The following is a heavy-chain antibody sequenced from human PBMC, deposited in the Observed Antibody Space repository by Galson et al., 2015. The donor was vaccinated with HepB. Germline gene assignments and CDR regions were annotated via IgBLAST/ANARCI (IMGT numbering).Heavy chain of an antibody. J-gene: IGHJ5*02. CDR1: GYTFTSYG. V-gene: IGHV1-69*13. CDR2: IIPIFGTA. CDR3: ARGGKRLERLGWFDP. Sequence: SVKVSCKASGYTFTSYGISWVRQAPGQGLEWMGGIIPIFGTANYAQKFQGRVTITADESTSTAYMELSSLRSEDTAVYYCARGGKRLERLGWFDPWGQGTLVTVSS. D-gene: IGHD1-1*01.